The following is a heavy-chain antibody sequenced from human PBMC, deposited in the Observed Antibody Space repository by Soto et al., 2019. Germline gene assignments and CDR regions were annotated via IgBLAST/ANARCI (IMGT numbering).Heavy chain of an antibody. CDR1: GGTFSSYA. CDR3: ARDLEGNNLRSPPCY. Sequence: QVQLVQSGAEVKKPGSSVTVSCKASGGTFSSYAISWVRQAPGQGLEWMGGIIPIFGTANYAQKFQGRVTITADESTSTAYMELSSLRSEDTAVYYCARDLEGNNLRSPPCYWGQGTLVTVSS. CDR2: IIPIFGTA. D-gene: IGHD1-1*01. V-gene: IGHV1-69*01. J-gene: IGHJ4*02.